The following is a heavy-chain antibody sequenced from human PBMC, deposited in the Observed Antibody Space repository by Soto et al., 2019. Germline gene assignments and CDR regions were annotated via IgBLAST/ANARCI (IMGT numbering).Heavy chain of an antibody. CDR1: GFTFSSYW. D-gene: IGHD6-13*01. CDR3: ARDSVTLLAAAGKTPGPWFDP. V-gene: IGHV3-74*01. CDR2: INSDGSST. Sequence: GGSLRLSCAASGFTFSSYWMHWFRQAPGKGLVWVSRINSDGSSTSYADSVKGRFTISRDNAKNTLYLQMNSLRAEDTAVYYCARDSVTLLAAAGKTPGPWFDPWGQGTLVTVSS. J-gene: IGHJ5*02.